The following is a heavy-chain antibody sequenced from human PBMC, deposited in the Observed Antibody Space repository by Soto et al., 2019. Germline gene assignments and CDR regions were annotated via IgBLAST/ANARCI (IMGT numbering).Heavy chain of an antibody. V-gene: IGHV4-39*01. Sequence: QLQLQESGPGLVKPSETLSLTCTVSGGSISSSSSYWGWIRQPPGKGLEWIGSISYSGSTYYNPSLKSRVTIAVDTSKNQFSLKLSSVTAADTAVYYCARHRGIYGSGRYYELDYGGQGTLVTVSS. CDR3: ARHRGIYGSGRYYELDY. D-gene: IGHD3-10*01. CDR1: GGSISSSSSY. CDR2: ISYSGST. J-gene: IGHJ4*02.